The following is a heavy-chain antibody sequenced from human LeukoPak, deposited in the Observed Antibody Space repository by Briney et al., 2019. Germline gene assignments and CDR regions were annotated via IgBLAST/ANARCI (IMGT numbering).Heavy chain of an antibody. J-gene: IGHJ4*02. D-gene: IGHD4-23*01. CDR2: IKQDGSET. CDR1: GFTFSNYW. V-gene: IGHV3-7*01. Sequence: PGGSLRLSCAASGFTFSNYWMSWVRQAPGKGLEWVANIKQDGSETYYVDSVRGRFTISRDNAKNSLYLQVNSLRAEDTAVYYCARDVDYGGIPHLLDYWGRGTQVIVSS. CDR3: ARDVDYGGIPHLLDY.